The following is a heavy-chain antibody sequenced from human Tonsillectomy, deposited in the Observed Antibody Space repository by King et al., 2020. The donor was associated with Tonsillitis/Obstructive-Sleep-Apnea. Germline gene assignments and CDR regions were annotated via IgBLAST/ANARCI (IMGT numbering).Heavy chain of an antibody. V-gene: IGHV4-4*02. D-gene: IGHD6-19*01. CDR1: GGSISTDKW. CDR3: ARGPDSSGRDAFDL. Sequence: VQLQESGPGLVRPSGTLFLTCAVSGGSISTDKWWSWVRQSPGKGLEWIGEIYHSGSSNSNPSLKSRVTISLDRYKNQFSLRLNFVTAADTALYYCARGPDSSGRDAFDLWGQGTMVTVSS. CDR2: IYHSGSS. J-gene: IGHJ3*01.